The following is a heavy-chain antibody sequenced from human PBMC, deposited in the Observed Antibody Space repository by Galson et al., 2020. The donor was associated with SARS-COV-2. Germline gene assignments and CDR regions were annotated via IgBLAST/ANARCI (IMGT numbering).Heavy chain of an antibody. J-gene: IGHJ3*01. D-gene: IGHD5-12*01. CDR3: VHRTGDSGYNNALDV. V-gene: IGHV2-5*02. Sequence: SGPTLVKPTQTLTLTCLFSGFSLSTTGESVAWIRQPPGKALEWLALIYWDDDKRFRPSLQSRLTITKDTSTNQVVLTMTNVDPVDTATYYCVHRTGDSGYNNALDVWGQGTLVTVSS. CDR1: GFSLSTTGES. CDR2: IYWDDDK.